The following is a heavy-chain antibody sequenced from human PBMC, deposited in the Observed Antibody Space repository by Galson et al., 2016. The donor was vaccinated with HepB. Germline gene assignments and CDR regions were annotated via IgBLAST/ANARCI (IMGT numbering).Heavy chain of an antibody. V-gene: IGHV1-18*01. Sequence: SVKVSCKASGYSILSHGFSWVRQAPGQGLEWMGWISAHDGNTNYPQKLQGRVIMTTDTSTSTAYMEMRSLRSDDTAVYYCARDVDWPNYYHYGMDVWGQGTTVTVSS. CDR1: GYSILSHG. J-gene: IGHJ6*02. CDR3: ARDVDWPNYYHYGMDV. CDR2: ISAHDGNT. D-gene: IGHD3-10*01.